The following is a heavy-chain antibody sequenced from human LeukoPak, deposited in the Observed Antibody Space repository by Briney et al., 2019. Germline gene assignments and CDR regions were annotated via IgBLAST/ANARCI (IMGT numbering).Heavy chain of an antibody. CDR3: ARRRDERGYKDIFDI. V-gene: IGHV1-69*01. Sequence: SVKVSCKASGGTFISYAISWVRQAPGQGLEWMGGIIPIFGTANYAQKFQGRVTITADESTSTAHMELSSLRSEDTAVYYCARRRDERGYKDIFDIWGQGTMVTVSS. J-gene: IGHJ3*02. CDR2: IIPIFGTA. D-gene: IGHD5-18*01. CDR1: GGTFISYA.